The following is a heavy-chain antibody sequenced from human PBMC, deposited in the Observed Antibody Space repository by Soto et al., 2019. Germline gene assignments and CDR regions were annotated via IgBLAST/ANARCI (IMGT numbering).Heavy chain of an antibody. CDR3: ARDRELVTMIVVAPAGAFDI. D-gene: IGHD3-22*01. J-gene: IGHJ3*02. CDR1: GYTFTSYY. V-gene: IGHV1-46*01. CDR2: IKPSGGST. Sequence: GASVKVSCKASGYTFTSYYMHWVRQAPGQGLERKGIIKPSGGSTSYAQKFQGRVTMNRDTSTSTVYMELSSLRSEDTAVYYCARDRELVTMIVVAPAGAFDIWGQGTMVTVSS.